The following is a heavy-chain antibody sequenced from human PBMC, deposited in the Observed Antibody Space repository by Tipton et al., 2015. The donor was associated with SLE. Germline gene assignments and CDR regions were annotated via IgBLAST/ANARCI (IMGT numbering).Heavy chain of an antibody. CDR1: GFTFSSSW. J-gene: IGHJ4*02. CDR3: ARGKYYFDY. D-gene: IGHD2/OR15-2a*01. CDR2: IKEDGSEK. Sequence: RLSCAASGFTFSSSWMNWVRLAPGKGLEWVANIKEDGSEKHYVDSVKDRLTISRDNAKKSVYLQMNSLRADDTAVYYCARGKYYFDYWGQGALVTVSS. V-gene: IGHV3-7*01.